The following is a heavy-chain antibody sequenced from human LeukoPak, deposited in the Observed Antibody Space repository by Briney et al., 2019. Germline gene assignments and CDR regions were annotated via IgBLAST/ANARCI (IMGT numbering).Heavy chain of an antibody. CDR1: GYRFTNYW. J-gene: IGHJ4*02. V-gene: IGHV5-51*01. D-gene: IGHD6-19*01. CDR3: ERPHDTGVGASGSGWSYFDF. CDR2: INPADGYT. Sequence: GESLKISCKGSGYRFTNYWIGWVRQMPGKGLEWMGIINPADGYTRYSPSFQGQVTISTDTSIFTAYLQWSSLKASDTAIYYCERPHDTGVGASGSGWSYFDFWGQGTLITVSS.